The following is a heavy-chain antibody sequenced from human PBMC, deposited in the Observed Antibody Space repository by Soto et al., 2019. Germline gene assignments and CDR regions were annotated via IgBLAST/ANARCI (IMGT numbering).Heavy chain of an antibody. CDR1: GYFISSGHY. Sequence: SETLSLTCAVSGYFISSGHYWGWIRQTPGKGLEWIGYIYDSGTTYTYFNPSLKSRVTISVDTSKNQFSLKVRSVTAADSAVYYCARAGQWLFGQYYFDYWGQGTLVTVSS. CDR3: ARAGQWLFGQYYFDY. D-gene: IGHD6-19*01. CDR2: IYDSGTTYT. V-gene: IGHV4-38-2*01. J-gene: IGHJ4*02.